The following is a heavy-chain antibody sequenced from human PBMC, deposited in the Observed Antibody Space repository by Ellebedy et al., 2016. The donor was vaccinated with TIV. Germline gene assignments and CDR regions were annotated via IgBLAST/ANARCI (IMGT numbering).Heavy chain of an antibody. CDR2: ISSGGTTI. CDR1: GFTFSTYS. V-gene: IGHV3-48*02. Sequence: GESLKISXAASGFTFSTYSMNWVRQAPGKGLEWVSYISSGGTTIYYADSVKGRFTISRDNAKNSLYLQMSSLRDEDTAVYYCARDLYYSNYEGGALDLWGQGTMVTVSS. CDR3: ARDLYYSNYEGGALDL. J-gene: IGHJ3*01. D-gene: IGHD4-11*01.